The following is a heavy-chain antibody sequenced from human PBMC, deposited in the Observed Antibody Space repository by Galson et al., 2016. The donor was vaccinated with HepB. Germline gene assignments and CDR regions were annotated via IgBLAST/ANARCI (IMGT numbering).Heavy chain of an antibody. CDR1: GASINRGGDY. D-gene: IGHD3-16*01. CDR3: AREGHVGQSFDS. Sequence: PLSLTCTVSGASINRGGDYWSWIRQQPGKGLEWIAYIYYNGNTFYNPSLRGRLTISLDTPKNQFSLRVTHLTAADTAIYYCAREGHVGQSFDSWGQGILVTVSS. V-gene: IGHV4-31*03. J-gene: IGHJ4*02. CDR2: IYYNGNT.